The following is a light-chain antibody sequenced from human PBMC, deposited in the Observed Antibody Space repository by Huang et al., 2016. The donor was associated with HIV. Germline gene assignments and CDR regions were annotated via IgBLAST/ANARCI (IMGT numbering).Light chain of an antibody. CDR2: AAS. CDR3: QQANNFPYT. J-gene: IGKJ2*01. Sequence: DIQMTQSPSSVSASVGERVIITCRASQGVGRWVAWYQQRPGLAPKLIIYAASSLESGGSSRFSGSGSGTDFTLTISGLQPEDSATYYCQQANNFPYTFGQGTKVEIK. V-gene: IGKV1-12*01. CDR1: QGVGRW.